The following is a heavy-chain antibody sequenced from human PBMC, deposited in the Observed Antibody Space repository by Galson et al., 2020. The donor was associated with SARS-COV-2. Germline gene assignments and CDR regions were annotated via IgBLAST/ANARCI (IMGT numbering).Heavy chain of an antibody. D-gene: IGHD6-13*01. CDR1: GFNFINYN. CDR2: ISTHGRYI. J-gene: IGHJ5*02. CDR3: AGGGEISSWYMARADWFHP. V-gene: IGHV3-21*01. Sequence: GESLKISCAASGFNFINYNMNWVRQAPGKGLEWVSFISTHGRYIYYADSARGRFTISRDDPTNSLYLQMNSLTAEDTAVYYCAGGGEISSWYMARADWFHPWGQGTLVTVSS.